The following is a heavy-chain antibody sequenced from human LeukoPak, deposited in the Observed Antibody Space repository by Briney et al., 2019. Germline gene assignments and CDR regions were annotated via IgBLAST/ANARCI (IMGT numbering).Heavy chain of an antibody. CDR3: XXXTXXXXSGSYYKAFDY. CDR1: GFTFDDYA. D-gene: IGHD3-10*01. CDR2: ISWKSGSI. V-gene: IGHV3-9*01. Sequence: PGGSLRLSCAASGFTFDDYAMHWVRQAPGKGLEWVSGISWKSGSIGYADSVKCRFTISRDNAKNSLYLQMNSLRAEDTALYYXXXXTXXXXSGSYYKAFDYWGQGTLVTVSS. J-gene: IGHJ4*02.